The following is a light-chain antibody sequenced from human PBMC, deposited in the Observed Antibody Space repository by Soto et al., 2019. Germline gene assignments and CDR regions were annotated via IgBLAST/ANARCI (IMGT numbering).Light chain of an antibody. CDR1: QSISSW. CDR2: DAS. Sequence: DIKMTQYPSTLSASVGDRVTITCRASQSISSWLAWYQQKPGKAPKLLIYDASNLESGVPSRFSGGGSGTEFSLTISSLQPDDFATYYCQQYNYFWAFGQGTKVDIK. V-gene: IGKV1-5*01. J-gene: IGKJ1*01. CDR3: QQYNYFWA.